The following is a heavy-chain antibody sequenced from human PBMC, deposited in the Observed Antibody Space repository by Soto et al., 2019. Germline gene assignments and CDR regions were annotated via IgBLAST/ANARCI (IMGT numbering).Heavy chain of an antibody. Sequence: EVQLVASGGGLVQPGGSLRLSCAASGFTFNTYWMTWVRQTPGKGLEWVANMKQDGSEKYYVDSVKGRFTISRDNAKNSLYLQMNSLRAEDTAVYYCARALRGYGGYAVDYWGQGTLVTVSS. CDR1: GFTFNTYW. V-gene: IGHV3-7*01. CDR2: MKQDGSEK. J-gene: IGHJ4*02. CDR3: ARALRGYGGYAVDY. D-gene: IGHD5-12*01.